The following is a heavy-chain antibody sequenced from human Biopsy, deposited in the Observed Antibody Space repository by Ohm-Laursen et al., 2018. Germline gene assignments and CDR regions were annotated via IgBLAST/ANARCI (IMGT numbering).Heavy chain of an antibody. CDR3: ARALDYYDPYYYYAMDV. D-gene: IGHD3-16*01. J-gene: IGHJ6*02. V-gene: IGHV4-34*01. Sequence: SQTLSLTCAVYGGSFSGYYWTWIRQPPGKGLEWIGEINHRGSASHNPSLKSRITVLVDTSKNQFSLKLRSVSAVDTAVYFCARALDYYDPYYYYAMDVWGQGTSVTVSS. CDR1: GGSFSGYY. CDR2: INHRGSA.